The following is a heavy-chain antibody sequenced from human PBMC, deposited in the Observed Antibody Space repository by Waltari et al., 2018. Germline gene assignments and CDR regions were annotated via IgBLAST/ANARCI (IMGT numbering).Heavy chain of an antibody. D-gene: IGHD3-10*01. CDR2: IYTSGST. J-gene: IGHJ5*02. V-gene: IGHV4-4*07. CDR1: GGSISSYY. Sequence: QVQLQESGPGLVKPSETLSLTCTVSGGSISSYYWSWIRQPAGKGLEWIGRIYTSGSTNSTPPLKSRVTMSVDTSKNQFSLKLSSVTAADTAVYYCARDGFGELLHNNWFDPWGQGTLVTVSS. CDR3: ARDGFGELLHNNWFDP.